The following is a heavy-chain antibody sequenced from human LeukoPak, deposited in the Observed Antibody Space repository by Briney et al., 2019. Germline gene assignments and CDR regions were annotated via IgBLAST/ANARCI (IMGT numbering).Heavy chain of an antibody. CDR2: ISGSGGST. J-gene: IGHJ4*02. CDR1: GFTFSSYA. Sequence: PGGSLRLSCAASGFTFSSYAMSWVRQAPGKGLERVSAISGSGGSTYYADSVKGRFTISRDNSKNTLYLQMNSLRAEDTAVYYCATGFPDGYNLYYFDYWGQGTLVTVSS. CDR3: ATGFPDGYNLYYFDY. V-gene: IGHV3-23*01. D-gene: IGHD5-24*01.